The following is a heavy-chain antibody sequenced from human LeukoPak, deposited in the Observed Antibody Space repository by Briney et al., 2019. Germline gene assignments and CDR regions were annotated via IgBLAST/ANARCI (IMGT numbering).Heavy chain of an antibody. V-gene: IGHV4-31*03. CDR2: IYYSGST. J-gene: IGHJ4*02. CDR3: ARDRMAAAFRY. CDR1: GGSISSGGYY. D-gene: IGHD6-13*01. Sequence: PSETQSLTCTVSGGSISSGGYYWSWIRQHPGKGLEWIGYIYYSGSTYYNPSLKSRVTISVDTSKNQFSLKRSSVTAADTAVYYCARDRMAAAFRYWGQGTLVTVSS.